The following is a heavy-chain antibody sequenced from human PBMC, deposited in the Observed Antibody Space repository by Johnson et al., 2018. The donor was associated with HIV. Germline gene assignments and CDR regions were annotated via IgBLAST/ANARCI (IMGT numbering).Heavy chain of an antibody. CDR1: GFTFDDYG. J-gene: IGHJ3*02. CDR3: AKDGGWPENAFDI. Sequence: QVQLVESGGGVVRPGGSLRLSCAASGFTFDDYGMNWVRQAPGKGLEWVAVISNDGSNKYYADSVKGRFTISRDNSKNTLYLQMNSLRVEDTAVYYCAKDGGWPENAFDIWGQGTMVTVSS. CDR2: ISNDGSNK. D-gene: IGHD6-19*01. V-gene: IGHV3-30*18.